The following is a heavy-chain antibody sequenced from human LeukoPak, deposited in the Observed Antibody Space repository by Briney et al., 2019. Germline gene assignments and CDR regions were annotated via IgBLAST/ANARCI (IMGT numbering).Heavy chain of an antibody. CDR2: IKEDGSEK. V-gene: IGHV3-7*05. Sequence: GGSLRLSCAASGFTFGSFLMTWVRQAPGKGLEWVANIKEDGSEKYYVDSVKGRFTISRDNAKNSLYLQMDSLRAEDTAVYYCARGSGIDYWGQGILVTVSS. CDR1: GFTFGSFL. D-gene: IGHD3-3*01. J-gene: IGHJ4*02. CDR3: ARGSGIDY.